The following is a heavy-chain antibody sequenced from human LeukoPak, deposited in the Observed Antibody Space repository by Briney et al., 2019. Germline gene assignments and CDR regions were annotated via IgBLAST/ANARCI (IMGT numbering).Heavy chain of an antibody. CDR2: ISYDGTDK. CDR3: ARMLGELGYLTTYYFDY. Sequence: GGSLRLSCAASEFTFSSYAFHWVRQAPGKGLDWVTLISYDGTDKYYADSVKGRFTVSRDNSKNTLYLQMNSLRPEDTAVYYCARMLGELGYLTTYYFDYWGQGTLVTVSS. J-gene: IGHJ4*02. V-gene: IGHV3-30*01. CDR1: EFTFSSYA. D-gene: IGHD3-10*02.